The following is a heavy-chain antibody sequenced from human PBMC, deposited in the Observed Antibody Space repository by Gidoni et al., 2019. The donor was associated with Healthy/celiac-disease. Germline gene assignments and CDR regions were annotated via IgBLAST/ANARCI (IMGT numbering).Heavy chain of an antibody. CDR2: ISWDGGST. CDR1: GFTFDDYT. D-gene: IGHD4-17*01. J-gene: IGHJ4*02. V-gene: IGHV3-43*01. Sequence: EVQLVESGGVVVQPGGSLRLSGAASGFTFDDYTMHWVRQAPGKGLEWVSLISWDGGSTYYADSVKGRFTISRDNSKNSLYLQMNSLRTEDTALYYCAKDTAPYGAIRGDYFDYWGQGTLVTVSS. CDR3: AKDTAPYGAIRGDYFDY.